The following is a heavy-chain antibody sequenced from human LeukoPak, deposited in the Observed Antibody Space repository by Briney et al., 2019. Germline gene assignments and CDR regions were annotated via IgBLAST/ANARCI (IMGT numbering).Heavy chain of an antibody. Sequence: SETLSLTCTVSGDSISSSKKYWGWVRQPPGKGLEWIGSIYYSGNTYYNPSLKSRVTISLDTSRNQFSLRLSSVTAADTADYYCARAQGNGLIDFWGQGTLVTVSS. CDR3: ARAQGNGLIDF. CDR1: GDSISSSKKY. CDR2: IYYSGNT. J-gene: IGHJ4*02. D-gene: IGHD3/OR15-3a*01. V-gene: IGHV4-39*01.